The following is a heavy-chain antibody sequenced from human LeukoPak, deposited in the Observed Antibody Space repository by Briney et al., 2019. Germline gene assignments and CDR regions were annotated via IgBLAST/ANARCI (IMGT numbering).Heavy chain of an antibody. CDR1: GYTFTSYG. D-gene: IGHD3-10*01. Sequence: ASVMVSCKTSGYTFTSYGISWVRQAPGQGLEWMGWISAYNGNTNYAQKFQGRVTITADKSTSTAYMELSSLRSEDTAVYYCAREFPDAFDIWGQGTMVTVSS. V-gene: IGHV1-18*01. CDR3: AREFPDAFDI. CDR2: ISAYNGNT. J-gene: IGHJ3*02.